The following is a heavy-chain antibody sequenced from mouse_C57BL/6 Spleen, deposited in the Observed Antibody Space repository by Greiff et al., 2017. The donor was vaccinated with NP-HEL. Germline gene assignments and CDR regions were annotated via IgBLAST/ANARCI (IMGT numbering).Heavy chain of an antibody. D-gene: IGHD1-1*01. CDR1: GFTFSSYG. CDR2: ISSGGSYT. J-gene: IGHJ1*03. CDR3: ARQSYYGSSYWYFDV. Sequence: EVKLVESGGDLVKPGGSLKLSCAASGFTFSSYGMSWVRQTPDKRLEWVATISSGGSYTYYPDSVKGRFTISRDNAKNTLYLQMSSLKSEDTAMYYCARQSYYGSSYWYFDVWGTGTTVTVSS. V-gene: IGHV5-6*01.